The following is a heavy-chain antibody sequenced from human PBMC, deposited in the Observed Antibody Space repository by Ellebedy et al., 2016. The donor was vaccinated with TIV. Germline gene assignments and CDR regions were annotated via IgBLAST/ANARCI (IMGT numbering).Heavy chain of an antibody. D-gene: IGHD4-11*01. CDR3: VHRTTVTSVDY. Sequence: SGPTLVKPTQTLTLTCTFSGFSLTTSAVVVGWVRQPPGKALEWLAFIYGNDIKRRSPSLESRLTITKDTSKNQVVLTVTNMEPVDTATYFCVHRTTVTSVDYWGQGTLVTVSS. V-gene: IGHV2-5*01. J-gene: IGHJ4*02. CDR2: IYGNDIK. CDR1: GFSLTTSAVV.